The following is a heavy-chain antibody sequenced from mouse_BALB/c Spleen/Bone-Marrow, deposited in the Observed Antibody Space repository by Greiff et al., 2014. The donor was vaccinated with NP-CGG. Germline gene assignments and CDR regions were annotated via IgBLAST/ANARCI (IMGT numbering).Heavy chain of an antibody. V-gene: IGHV14-3*02. Sequence: EVQLQQSGAELVKPGASVKLSCTASGFNIKDTYMHWVKQRPEQGLEWIGRIDPANGNTKYDQKFQGKATITADTSSNTAYLQLSSLTSEDTAVYYCARYYYGYYFDYWGQGTTLTVSS. CDR1: GFNIKDTY. J-gene: IGHJ2*01. D-gene: IGHD1-2*01. CDR3: ARYYYGYYFDY. CDR2: IDPANGNT.